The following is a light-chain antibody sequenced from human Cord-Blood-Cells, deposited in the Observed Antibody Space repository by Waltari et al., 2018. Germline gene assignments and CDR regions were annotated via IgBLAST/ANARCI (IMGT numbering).Light chain of an antibody. CDR1: SSDVGSDNL. CDR3: CSYAGSSTFVV. CDR2: EGS. J-gene: IGLJ2*01. V-gene: IGLV2-23*03. Sequence: QSALTQPASVSGSPGQSITISCTVTSSDVGSDNLVSWYQQHPGKAPKLMIYEGSKRPSGVSNRFSGSKSGNTASLTISGLQAEDEADYYCCSYAGSSTFVVFGGGTKLTVL.